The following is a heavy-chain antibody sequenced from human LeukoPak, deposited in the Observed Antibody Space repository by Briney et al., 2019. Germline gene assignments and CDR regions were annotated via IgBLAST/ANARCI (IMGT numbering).Heavy chain of an antibody. V-gene: IGHV3-23*01. CDR3: ARDPYDSGGYGAFDM. J-gene: IGHJ3*02. CDR2: ISGSGGST. D-gene: IGHD3-22*01. CDR1: GFTFSSYA. Sequence: GGSLRLSCAASGFTFSSYAMSWVRQAPGKGLEWVSAISGSGGSTYYADSVKGRFTISRDNAKKSLYLQMNSLRAEDTAVYYCARDPYDSGGYGAFDMWGQGTVVTVSS.